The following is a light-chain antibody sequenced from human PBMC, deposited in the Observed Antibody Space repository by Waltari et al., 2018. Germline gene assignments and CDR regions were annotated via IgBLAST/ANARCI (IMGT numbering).Light chain of an antibody. CDR2: AAS. Sequence: IRMTQSPPSFSAATGDRVTITCRANQGISSYLAWFQQKPRKDPKLLIYAASTWQTGVPSRFSGSGSGTDFTLTISCLQSEDLATYYCQQYYTVPVTFGPGTKVDVK. CDR3: QQYYTVPVT. J-gene: IGKJ3*01. CDR1: QGISSY. V-gene: IGKV1-8*01.